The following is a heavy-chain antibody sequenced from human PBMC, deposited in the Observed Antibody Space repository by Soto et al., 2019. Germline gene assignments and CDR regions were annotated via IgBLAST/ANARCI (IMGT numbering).Heavy chain of an antibody. V-gene: IGHV3-23*01. CDR1: GFRFSDYA. CDR2: ISGSGDII. Sequence: PGGSLRLSCAASGFRFSDYAMSWVRQAPGKGLECVSVISGSGDIIYYADSVKGRFTISRDNSKNTLYLRMNSLTVEDTAVYYCTKDLYVQPPSGWFDPWGQGTLVTVYS. CDR3: TKDLYVQPPSGWFDP. D-gene: IGHD1-26*01. J-gene: IGHJ5*02.